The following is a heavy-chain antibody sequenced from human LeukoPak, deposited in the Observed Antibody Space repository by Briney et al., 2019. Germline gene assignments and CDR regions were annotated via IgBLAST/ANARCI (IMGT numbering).Heavy chain of an antibody. CDR1: GGSISSGSYY. CDR3: AGTTLHYWYFDL. CDR2: IYTSGST. V-gene: IGHV4-61*02. Sequence: SQTLSLTRTVSGGSISSGSYYWSWIRQPAGKGLEWIGRIYTSGSTNYNPSLKSRVTISVDTSKNQFSLKLSSVTAADTAVYYCAGTTLHYWYFDLWGRGTLVTVSS. J-gene: IGHJ2*01. D-gene: IGHD4-11*01.